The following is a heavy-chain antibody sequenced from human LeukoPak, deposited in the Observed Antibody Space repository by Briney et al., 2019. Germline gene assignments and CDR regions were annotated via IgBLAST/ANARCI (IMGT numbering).Heavy chain of an antibody. V-gene: IGHV3-53*01. CDR2: IYSGGST. D-gene: IGHD3-3*01. CDR1: GFTASSNY. CDR3: ARGGSRQYEYYDFWSGYGPLDY. Sequence: GGSLRLSCAASGFTASSNYMSWVRQAPGKGLEWVSVIYSGGSTYYADSVKGRFTISRDNSKNTLYLQMNSLRAEDTAVYYCARGGSRQYEYYDFWSGYGPLDYWGQGTLVTVSS. J-gene: IGHJ4*02.